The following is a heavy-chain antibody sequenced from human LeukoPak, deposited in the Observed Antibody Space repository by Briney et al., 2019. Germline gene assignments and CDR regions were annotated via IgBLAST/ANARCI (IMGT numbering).Heavy chain of an antibody. CDR2: INHSGST. D-gene: IGHD3-10*01. CDR1: GGSFSGYY. Sequence: PSETLSLTCAVYGGSFSGYYWSWIRQPPGKGLEWIGEINHSGSTNYNPSLKSRVTISVDTSKNQFSLKLSSVTAADTAVYYCANLPCGSGSYDYWGQGTLVTVSS. CDR3: ANLPCGSGSYDY. V-gene: IGHV4-34*01. J-gene: IGHJ4*02.